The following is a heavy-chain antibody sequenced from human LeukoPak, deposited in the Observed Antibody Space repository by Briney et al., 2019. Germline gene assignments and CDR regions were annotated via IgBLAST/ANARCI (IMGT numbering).Heavy chain of an antibody. D-gene: IGHD5-18*01. V-gene: IGHV3-53*01. CDR3: ATASRVGNNYGYSLGQGFDI. J-gene: IGHJ3*02. Sequence: GGSLRLSFVASGFIVSSNYMNWIRQAPGKGLEWVSVIYSNDVTKYADFVRGRFTISRDNSKNTVHLQMNSLGAEDTAVYYCATASRVGNNYGYSLGQGFDIWGQGTTVAVSS. CDR1: GFIVSSNY. CDR2: IYSNDVT.